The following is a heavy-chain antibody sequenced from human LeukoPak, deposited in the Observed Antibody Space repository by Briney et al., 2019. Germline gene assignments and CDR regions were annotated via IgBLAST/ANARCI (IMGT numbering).Heavy chain of an antibody. CDR1: GGSISSSSYY. V-gene: IGHV4-39*01. CDR2: IYYSGST. Sequence: SETLSLTCTVPGGSISSSSYYWAWIRQPPGKGLKWIGSIYYSGSTYYNPSLKSRVTISVDTSKNQFSLKLSSVTAADTAVYYCARIVRSTTSFDYWGQGTLVTVSS. CDR3: ARIVRSTTSFDY. D-gene: IGHD2/OR15-2a*01. J-gene: IGHJ4*02.